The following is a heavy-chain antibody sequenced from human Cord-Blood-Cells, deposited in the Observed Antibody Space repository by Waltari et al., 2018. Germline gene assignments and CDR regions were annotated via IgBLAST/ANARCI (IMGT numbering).Heavy chain of an antibody. CDR2: ISAYNGNT. CDR3: ARGLTIFGVVINYYYYGMDV. V-gene: IGHV1-18*01. J-gene: IGHJ6*02. D-gene: IGHD3-3*01. Sequence: QVQLVQSGAEVKTPGASVKVSCKASGYTFTSYGISWVRQAPGHGLDWMGWISAYNGNTNYAQKLQGRVTMTTDTSTSTAYMELRSLRSDDTAVYYCARGLTIFGVVINYYYYGMDVWGQGTTVTVSS. CDR1: GYTFTSYG.